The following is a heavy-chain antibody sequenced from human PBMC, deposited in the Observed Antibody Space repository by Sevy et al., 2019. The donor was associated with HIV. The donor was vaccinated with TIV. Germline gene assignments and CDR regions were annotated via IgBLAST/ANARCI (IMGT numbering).Heavy chain of an antibody. D-gene: IGHD2-15*01. CDR2: INCRGGAT. J-gene: IGHJ6*03. CDR3: GRGDYCSGGSCFSGYMDV. CDR1: GFIFDEYG. V-gene: IGHV3-20*04. Sequence: GGSLRLSCAASGFIFDEYGMSWVRQAPGKGLEWVSGINCRGGATGYADSVKGRFTISRDNAKNSLYLQMNSLRAEDTASYYCGRGDYCSGGSCFSGYMDVWGKRTTVTVSS.